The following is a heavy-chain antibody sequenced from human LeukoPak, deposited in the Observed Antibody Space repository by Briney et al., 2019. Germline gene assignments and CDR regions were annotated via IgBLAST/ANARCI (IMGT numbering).Heavy chain of an antibody. V-gene: IGHV4-34*01. J-gene: IGHJ4*02. D-gene: IGHD6-13*01. CDR2: INHSGST. Sequence: KPSETLSLTCAVYGGSFSGYYWSWIRQPPGKGLEWIGEINHSGSTNYNPSLKSRVTISVDTSKNQFSLKLSSVTAADTAVYYCARRSWYVDYWGQGTLVTVSS. CDR3: ARRSWYVDY. CDR1: GGSFSGYY.